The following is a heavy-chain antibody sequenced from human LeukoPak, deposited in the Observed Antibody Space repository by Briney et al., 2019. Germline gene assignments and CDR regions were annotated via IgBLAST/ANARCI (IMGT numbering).Heavy chain of an antibody. Sequence: PSETLSLTCTVSGGSISSSSYYWGWIRQPPGKGLEWIGSIYYSGSTYYNPSLKGRVTISVDTSKNQFSLKLSSVTAADTAVYYCARQWLAGPAIDYWGQGTLVTVSS. CDR3: ARQWLAGPAIDY. J-gene: IGHJ4*02. D-gene: IGHD6-19*01. CDR1: GGSISSSSYY. CDR2: IYYSGST. V-gene: IGHV4-39*01.